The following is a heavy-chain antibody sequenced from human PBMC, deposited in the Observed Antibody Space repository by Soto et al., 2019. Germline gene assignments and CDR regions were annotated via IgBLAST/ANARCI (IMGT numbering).Heavy chain of an antibody. J-gene: IGHJ6*02. CDR2: IYPGDSDT. CDR1: GYSFTSYW. D-gene: IGHD2-15*01. V-gene: IGHV5-51*01. CDR3: ASGYCSGGSCYSGVRFYGMDV. Sequence: GESLKISCKGSGYSFTSYWIGWVRQMPGKGLEWMGIIYPGDSDTRYSPSFQGQVTISADKSISTAYLQWSSLKASDTAMYYCASGYCSGGSCYSGVRFYGMDVWGQGTTVTV.